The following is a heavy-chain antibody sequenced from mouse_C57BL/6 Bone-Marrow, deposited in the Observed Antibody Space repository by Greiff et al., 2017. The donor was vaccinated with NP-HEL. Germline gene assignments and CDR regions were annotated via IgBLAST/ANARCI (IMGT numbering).Heavy chain of an antibody. CDR1: GYTFTSYG. D-gene: IGHD2-4*01. CDR3: ARADYDYGGYYFDY. J-gene: IGHJ2*01. V-gene: IGHV1-81*01. CDR2: IYPRSGNT. Sequence: VKLQESGAELARPGASVKLSCKASGYTFTSYGLSWVKQRTGQGLEWIGEIYPRSGNTYYNEKFKGKATLTADKSSSTAYMELRSLTSEDSAVYFCARADYDYGGYYFDYWGQGTTLTVSS.